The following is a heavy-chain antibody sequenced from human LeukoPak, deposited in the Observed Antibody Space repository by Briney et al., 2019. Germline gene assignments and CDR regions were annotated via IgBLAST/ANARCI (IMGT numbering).Heavy chain of an antibody. CDR1: GGSITSYY. J-gene: IGHJ4*02. V-gene: IGHV4-59*01. D-gene: IGHD3-10*01. CDR2: IYYSGST. CDR3: ASYYGSGSYDH. Sequence: PSETLSLTCTVSGGSITSYYWSWIRQPPGKGLEWIGYIYYSGSTNYNPSLKSRVTISVDTPKNQFSLKLSSVTAADTAVYYCASYYGSGSYDHWGQGTLVTVSS.